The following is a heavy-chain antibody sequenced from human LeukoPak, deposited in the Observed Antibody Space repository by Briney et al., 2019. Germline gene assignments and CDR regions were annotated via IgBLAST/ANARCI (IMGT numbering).Heavy chain of an antibody. Sequence: SETLSLTCTVSGGSISSFYWSWFRQPAGKGLEWIGRIYSSGSTNYNPSLKSRLTMSVDTSKNQFSLKLSSVTAADTAVYYCARQDSYDFWSGPFDYWGQGTLVTVSS. J-gene: IGHJ4*02. D-gene: IGHD3-3*01. CDR1: GGSISSFY. CDR2: IYSSGST. CDR3: ARQDSYDFWSGPFDY. V-gene: IGHV4-4*07.